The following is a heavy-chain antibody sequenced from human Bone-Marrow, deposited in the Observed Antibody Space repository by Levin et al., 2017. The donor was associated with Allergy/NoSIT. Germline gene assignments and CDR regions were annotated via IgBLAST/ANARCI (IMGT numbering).Heavy chain of an antibody. CDR3: ARALVYYYDSSGYYYDV. J-gene: IGHJ6*02. Sequence: SCAASGFTFSDYYMSWIRQAPGKGLEWVSYISSSGSTIYYADSVKGRFTISRDNAKNSLYLQMNSLRAEDTAVYYCARALVYYYDSSGYYYDVWGQGTTVTVSS. CDR1: GFTFSDYY. CDR2: ISSSGSTI. D-gene: IGHD3-22*01. V-gene: IGHV3-11*01.